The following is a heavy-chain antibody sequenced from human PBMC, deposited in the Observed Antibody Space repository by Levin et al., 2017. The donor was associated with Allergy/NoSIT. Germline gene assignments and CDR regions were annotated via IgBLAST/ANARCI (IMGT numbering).Heavy chain of an antibody. CDR3: ARDISRSSLDY. CDR1: GFTFSSHG. V-gene: IGHV3-33*01. Sequence: SCAASGFTFSSHGFYWVRQAPGKGLEWVAIIWFDGSKIYYADSVKGRFTISRDNSKNTLYLQMNSLRGEDTAVYYCARDISRSSLDYWGQGTRVTVSS. D-gene: IGHD2-2*01. J-gene: IGHJ4*02. CDR2: IWFDGSKI.